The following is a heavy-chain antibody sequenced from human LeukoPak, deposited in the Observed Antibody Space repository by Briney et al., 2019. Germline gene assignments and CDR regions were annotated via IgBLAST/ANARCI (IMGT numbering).Heavy chain of an antibody. CDR1: GYTFTSYG. CDR3: ARGQESVLTDTPYYYYGMDV. V-gene: IGHV1-18*01. CDR2: ISAYNGNT. D-gene: IGHD3-9*01. J-gene: IGHJ6*02. Sequence: ASVKVSCKASGYTFTSYGISWVRQAPGQGLEWMGWISAYNGNTNYAQKLQGRVTMTTDTSTSTAYMELRSLRSDDTAVYYCARGQESVLTDTPYYYYGMDVWGQGTTVTVSS.